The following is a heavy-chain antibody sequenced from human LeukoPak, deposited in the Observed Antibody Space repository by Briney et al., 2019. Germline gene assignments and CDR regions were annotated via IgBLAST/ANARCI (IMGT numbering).Heavy chain of an antibody. V-gene: IGHV3-30-3*01. CDR2: ISYDGSNK. Sequence: GRSLRLSCAASGFTFSRYAMHWVRQAPGKGLEWVAVISYDGSNKYYADSVKGRFTISRDNSKNTVYLQMNSLRVEDTAMYYCARVPYGGNSIDCWGRGTLVTVSS. J-gene: IGHJ4*02. CDR1: GFTFSRYA. CDR3: ARVPYGGNSIDC. D-gene: IGHD4-23*01.